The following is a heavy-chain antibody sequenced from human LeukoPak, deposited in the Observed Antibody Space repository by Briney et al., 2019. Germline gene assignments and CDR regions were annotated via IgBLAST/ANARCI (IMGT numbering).Heavy chain of an antibody. CDR3: ARENQNWNGGLDY. Sequence: SETLSLTCTVSGGSISSSSYYWGWIRQPPGKGLEWIGSIYYSGSTYYNPSLKSRVTISVDTSKNQFSLKLSSVTAADTAVYYCARENQNWNGGLDYWGQGTLVTVSS. D-gene: IGHD1-1*01. CDR1: GGSISSSSYY. CDR2: IYYSGST. V-gene: IGHV4-39*07. J-gene: IGHJ4*02.